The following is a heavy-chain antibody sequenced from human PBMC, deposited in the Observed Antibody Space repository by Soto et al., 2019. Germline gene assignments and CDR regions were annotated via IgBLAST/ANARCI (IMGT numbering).Heavy chain of an antibody. CDR3: SRVGCSNSNCQTRGMDV. Sequence: PSETLSLTCNVSCGPISNYYWSWVRQPAGKGLEWVGRIYSDGATNYSPSLKSRVFMSLDMSGNQFSLQLNSVTAADTAVYYCSRVGCSNSNCQTRGMDVWGQGTTVTVSS. J-gene: IGHJ6*02. V-gene: IGHV4-4*07. CDR2: IYSDGAT. CDR1: CGPISNYY. D-gene: IGHD2-2*01.